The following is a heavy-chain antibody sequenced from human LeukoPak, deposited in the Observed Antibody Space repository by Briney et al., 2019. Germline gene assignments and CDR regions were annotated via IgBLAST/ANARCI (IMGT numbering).Heavy chain of an antibody. CDR2: INIDSITV. D-gene: IGHD3-22*01. J-gene: IGHJ4*02. Sequence: GGSLRLSCAASGFPLSSYSINWVRQAPGKGLEWVSYINIDSITVNYADSVKGRFTISRDNAKNSLYLQTNSLRAEDTAVYYCARDSFDSSGYYSDYWGQGTLVTVSS. CDR3: ARDSFDSSGYYSDY. CDR1: GFPLSSYS. V-gene: IGHV3-48*01.